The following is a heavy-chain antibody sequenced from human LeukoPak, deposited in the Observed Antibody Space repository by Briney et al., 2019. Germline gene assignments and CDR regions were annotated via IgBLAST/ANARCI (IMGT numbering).Heavy chain of an antibody. J-gene: IGHJ6*03. V-gene: IGHV4-39*01. CDR1: GGSISSRDYY. CDR3: ATRSAYYYDMAV. Sequence: SETLSLTCTVSGGSISSRDYYWGWLRQPPGRGLEWIGSVYYTRITYYNPSLKSRVTISEDTSKNQFSLTLSSVTAADTAVYYCATRSAYYYDMAVWGKGTTVTVSS. CDR2: VYYTRIT.